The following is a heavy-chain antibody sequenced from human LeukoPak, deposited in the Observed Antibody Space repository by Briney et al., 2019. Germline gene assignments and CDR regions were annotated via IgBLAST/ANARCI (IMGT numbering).Heavy chain of an antibody. V-gene: IGHV3-43*02. D-gene: IGHD2-2*01. J-gene: IGHJ4*02. CDR3: AKDLGYSSSPDY. Sequence: GGSLRLSCAASGFTFDDYAMHWVRQAPGKGLEWVSLISADGTIYCADFVKGRFAISRDNSKNSLYLQMNSLRTEDTALYYCAKDLGYSSSPDYWGQGTLVTVSS. CDR2: ISADGTI. CDR1: GFTFDDYA.